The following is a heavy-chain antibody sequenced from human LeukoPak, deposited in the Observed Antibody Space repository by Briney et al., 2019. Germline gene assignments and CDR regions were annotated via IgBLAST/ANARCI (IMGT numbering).Heavy chain of an antibody. CDR3: ARENGAYYYDGSAYYLY. Sequence: ASVKVSCKASGYTFTSYSLHWVRQAPGQGLGWMGMTNPSGGRTIYAQKFQGRITMTSDLSTSTVYMQLSSLGSEDTALYFCARENGAYYYDGSAYYLYWGQGTRVTVSS. CDR1: GYTFTSYS. V-gene: IGHV1-46*01. D-gene: IGHD3-22*01. CDR2: TNPSGGRT. J-gene: IGHJ4*02.